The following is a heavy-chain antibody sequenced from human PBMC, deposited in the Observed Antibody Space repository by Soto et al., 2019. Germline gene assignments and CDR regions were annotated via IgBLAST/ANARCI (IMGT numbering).Heavy chain of an antibody. V-gene: IGHV4-4*07. J-gene: IGHJ6*02. CDR2: IYTSGST. CDR3: ARDLFGVVINHYYYYYGMDV. Sequence: TLSLTCTVSGGSISSYYWSWIRQPAGKGLEWIGRIYTSGSTNYNPSLKSRVTMSVDTSKNQSSLKLSSVTAADTAVYYCARDLFGVVINHYYYYYGMDVWGQGTTVTGS. CDR1: GGSISSYY. D-gene: IGHD3-3*01.